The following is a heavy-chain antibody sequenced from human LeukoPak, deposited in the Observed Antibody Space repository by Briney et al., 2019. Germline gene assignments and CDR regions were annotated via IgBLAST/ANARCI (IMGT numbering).Heavy chain of an antibody. CDR1: GFTFSSYS. CDR3: ARAPYDYVWGSYMAPFDY. V-gene: IGHV3-48*04. Sequence: GGSLRLSCAASGFTFSSYSMNWVRQAPGKGLEWVSYISSSSSTIYYADSVKGRFTISRDNAKNSLYLQMNSLRAEDTAVYYCARAPYDYVWGSYMAPFDYWGQGTLVTVSS. D-gene: IGHD3-16*01. J-gene: IGHJ4*02. CDR2: ISSSSSTI.